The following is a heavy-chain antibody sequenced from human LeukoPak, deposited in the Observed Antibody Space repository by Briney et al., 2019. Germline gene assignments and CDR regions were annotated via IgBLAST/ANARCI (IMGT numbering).Heavy chain of an antibody. Sequence: GGSLRLSCAASGFTFSSYGMHWVRQAPGKGLEWVAFIRYDGSNKYYADSVKGRFTISRDNSKNTLYLQMTSLKTEDTAVYYCTTYTDSVLRYFDWLPGVATHWGQGTMVTVSS. CDR3: TTYTDSVLRYFDWLPGVATH. V-gene: IGHV3-30*02. D-gene: IGHD3-9*01. CDR2: IRYDGSNK. CDR1: GFTFSSYG. J-gene: IGHJ3*01.